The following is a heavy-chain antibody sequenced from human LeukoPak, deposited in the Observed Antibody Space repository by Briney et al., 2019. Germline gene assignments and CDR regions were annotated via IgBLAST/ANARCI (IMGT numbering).Heavy chain of an antibody. D-gene: IGHD6-13*01. Sequence: GRSLRLSCAASGFTFSSYGMHWVRQAPGKGLEWVAVIWYDGSNKHYADSVKGRFTISRDNSKNTLYLQMNSLRAEDTAVYYCAREGPAAEDDVNWFDPWGQGTLVTVSS. CDR1: GFTFSSYG. J-gene: IGHJ5*02. CDR2: IWYDGSNK. V-gene: IGHV3-33*01. CDR3: AREGPAAEDDVNWFDP.